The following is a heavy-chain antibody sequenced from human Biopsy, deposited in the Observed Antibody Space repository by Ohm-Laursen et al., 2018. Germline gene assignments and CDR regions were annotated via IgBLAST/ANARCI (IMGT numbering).Heavy chain of an antibody. J-gene: IGHJ2*01. V-gene: IGHV4-59*08. CDR3: ARNRVDVVKVTTIGWNFDL. D-gene: IGHD5-12*01. CDR1: GGSMTGYE. CDR2: IHYTGHI. Sequence: GTLSLTCCVSGGSMTGYEWSWIRQTPGKGLEWIGYIHYTGHIRINPSLNSRATISVDTSKDQFSLKLSSLTAADTAIYYCARNRVDVVKVTTIGWNFDLWGRGTLVTVS.